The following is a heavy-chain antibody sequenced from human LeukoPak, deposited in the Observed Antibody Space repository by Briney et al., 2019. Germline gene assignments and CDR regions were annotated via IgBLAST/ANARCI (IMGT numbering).Heavy chain of an antibody. J-gene: IGHJ3*02. D-gene: IGHD3-10*01. CDR3: ARSVWFGEVDAFDI. CDR1: GYTFTDYY. V-gene: IGHV1-2*06. Sequence: ASVKVSCKASGYTFTDYYMHWVRQAPGQGLEWMGRINPNSGGTNYAQKFQGRVTMTRDTSISTAYMELSRLRSDDTAVYYCARSVWFGEVDAFDIWGQGTMVTVSS. CDR2: INPNSGGT.